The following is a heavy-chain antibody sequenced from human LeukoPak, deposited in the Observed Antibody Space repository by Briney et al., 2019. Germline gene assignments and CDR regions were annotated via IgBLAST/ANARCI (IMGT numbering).Heavy chain of an antibody. V-gene: IGHV1-18*01. CDR3: AVIVVVPAASSYAFDI. CDR2: ISAYNGNT. CDR1: GYTFTSYG. Sequence: GASVKVSCKASGYTFTSYGISWVRQAPGQGLEWMGWISAYNGNTNYAQKLQGRVTMTTDTSTSTAYMELRSLRSDDTAVYYCAVIVVVPAASSYAFDIWGQGTMVTVSS. J-gene: IGHJ3*02. D-gene: IGHD2-2*01.